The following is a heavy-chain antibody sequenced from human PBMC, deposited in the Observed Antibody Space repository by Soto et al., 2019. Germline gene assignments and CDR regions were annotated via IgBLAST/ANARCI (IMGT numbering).Heavy chain of an antibody. CDR3: AKATTNGGWFNPFDS. CDR1: GFSFVNYA. Sequence: LRLSCAASGFSFVNYAMNRVRQAPGKGLEWVSGLSGSGTSTYYADSVKGRFTISRDNSRDTLFLQMNSLTADDTAVYYCAKATTNGGWFNPFDSWGQGALVTVSS. D-gene: IGHD6-19*01. J-gene: IGHJ4*02. CDR2: LSGSGTST. V-gene: IGHV3-23*01.